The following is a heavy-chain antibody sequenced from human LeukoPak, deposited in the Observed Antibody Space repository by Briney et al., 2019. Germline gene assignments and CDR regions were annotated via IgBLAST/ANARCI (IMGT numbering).Heavy chain of an antibody. CDR3: GRQDYTASYYFLDY. J-gene: IGHJ4*02. CDR1: SGSISSYY. CDR2: IYTTGAT. V-gene: IGHV4-4*07. Sequence: SETLSLTCTVSSGSISSYYWGWVRQPPGKGLEWIGRIYTTGATQYNPSLKSRVTMSVDTSTNQFSLNLRSMTAADTAVYYCGRQDYTASYYFLDYWSQGTLVAVS. D-gene: IGHD1-26*01.